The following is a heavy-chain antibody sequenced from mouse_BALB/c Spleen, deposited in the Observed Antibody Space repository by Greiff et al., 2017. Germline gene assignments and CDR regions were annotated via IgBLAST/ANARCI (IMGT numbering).Heavy chain of an antibody. CDR1: GYTFTSYY. Sequence: QVQLQQSGAELVKPGASVKLSCKASGYTFTSYYMYWVKQRPGQGLEWIGEINPSNGGTNFNEKFKSKATLTVDKSSSTAYIQLSSLTSEDSAVYYCTRSIDGYHYAMDYWGQGTSVTVSS. D-gene: IGHD2-3*01. CDR3: TRSIDGYHYAMDY. CDR2: INPSNGGT. V-gene: IGHV1S81*02. J-gene: IGHJ4*01.